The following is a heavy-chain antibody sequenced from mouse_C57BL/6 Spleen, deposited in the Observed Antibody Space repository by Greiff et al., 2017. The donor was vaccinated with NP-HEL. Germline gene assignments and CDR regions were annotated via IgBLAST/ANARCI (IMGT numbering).Heavy chain of an antibody. D-gene: IGHD4-1*01. CDR2: IWSGGST. CDR3: ATPLNWSYYAMDD. V-gene: IGHV2-2*01. J-gene: IGHJ4*01. Sequence: QVQLKESGPGLVQPSQSLSITCTVSGFSLTSYGVHWVRQSPGKGLEWLGVIWSGGSTDYNAAFISRLSISTDNSTSQAFFIMNSLQADDTAIYYCATPLNWSYYAMDDWGQGTSVTVSS. CDR1: GFSLTSYG.